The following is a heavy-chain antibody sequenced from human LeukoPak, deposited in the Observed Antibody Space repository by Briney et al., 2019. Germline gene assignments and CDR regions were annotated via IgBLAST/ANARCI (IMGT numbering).Heavy chain of an antibody. CDR2: ISSSSSYI. Sequence: GGSLRLSCAASGFTFSSYSMNWVRQAPGKGLEWVSSISSSSSYIYYADSVKGRFTISRDNSKNTLYLQMNSLRAEDTAVYYCAKAYCSSTSCPYYYYYGMDVWGQGTTVTVSS. V-gene: IGHV3-21*04. J-gene: IGHJ6*02. CDR1: GFTFSSYS. CDR3: AKAYCSSTSCPYYYYYGMDV. D-gene: IGHD2-2*01.